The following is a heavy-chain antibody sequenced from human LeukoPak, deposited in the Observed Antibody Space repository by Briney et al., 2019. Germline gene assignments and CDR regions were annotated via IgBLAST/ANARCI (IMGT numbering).Heavy chain of an antibody. CDR3: ARHEVVPAAMEGFDP. CDR1: GYSISSGYY. CDR2: IYHSGST. D-gene: IGHD2-2*01. V-gene: IGHV4-38-2*01. Sequence: SETLSLTCAVSGYSISSGYYWGWIRQPPGKGLEWIGSIYHSGSTYYNPSLKSRVTISVDMSKNQFSLKLSSVTAADTAVYYCARHEVVPAAMEGFDPWGQGTLVTVSS. J-gene: IGHJ5*02.